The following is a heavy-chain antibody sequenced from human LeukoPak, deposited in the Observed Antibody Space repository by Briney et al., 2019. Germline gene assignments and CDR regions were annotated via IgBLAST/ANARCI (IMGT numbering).Heavy chain of an antibody. CDR2: INHSGST. D-gene: IGHD3-10*01. Sequence: SETLSLTCAVYGGSFSGYYWSWIRQPPGKGLGWIGEINHSGSTNYNPSLKSRVTISVDTSKNQFSLKLSSVTAADTAVYYCARRPRRLWFGEYTNFDYWGQGTLVTVSS. CDR3: ARRPRRLWFGEYTNFDY. J-gene: IGHJ4*02. V-gene: IGHV4-34*01. CDR1: GGSFSGYY.